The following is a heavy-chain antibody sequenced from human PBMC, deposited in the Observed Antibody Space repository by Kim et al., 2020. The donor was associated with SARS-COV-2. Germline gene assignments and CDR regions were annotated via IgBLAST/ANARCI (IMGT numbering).Heavy chain of an antibody. D-gene: IGHD1-26*01. Sequence: NPSLESRVTISVATSKNQFSLKLSSVTAADTAVYYCARSPPVGATLYFDYWGQGTLVTVSS. J-gene: IGHJ4*02. CDR3: ARSPPVGATLYFDY. V-gene: IGHV4-4*09.